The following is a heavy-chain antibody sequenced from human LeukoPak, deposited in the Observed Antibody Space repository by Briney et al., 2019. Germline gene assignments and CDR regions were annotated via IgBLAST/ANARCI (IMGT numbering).Heavy chain of an antibody. Sequence: GRSLRLSCEAPGFTFSHYGMDWVSQDPGRGMGWEAFIWSDATNYFYADSVKGRFTRSSDKFKNTVCLQMNSLRAEDTAVYYCAKDAQRGFDYSNSLEQWGQGSLVTVSS. CDR3: AKDAQRGFDYSNSLEQ. V-gene: IGHV3-33*03. CDR2: IWSDATNY. D-gene: IGHD4-11*01. CDR1: GFTFSHYG. J-gene: IGHJ4*02.